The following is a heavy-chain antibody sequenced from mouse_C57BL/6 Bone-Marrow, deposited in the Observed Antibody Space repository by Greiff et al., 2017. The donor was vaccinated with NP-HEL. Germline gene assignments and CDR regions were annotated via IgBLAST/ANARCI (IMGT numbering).Heavy chain of an antibody. CDR1: GYTFTSYW. V-gene: IGHV1-50*01. J-gene: IGHJ4*01. Sequence: QVQLQQPGAELVKPGASVKLSCKASGYTFTSYWMQWVKQRPGQGLEWIGEIDPSDSYTNYNQKFKGKATLTVDPSSSTAYMQLSSLASEDSAVYYCAREWFLYAMDYWGQGTSVTVSS. D-gene: IGHD2-2*01. CDR3: AREWFLYAMDY. CDR2: IDPSDSYT.